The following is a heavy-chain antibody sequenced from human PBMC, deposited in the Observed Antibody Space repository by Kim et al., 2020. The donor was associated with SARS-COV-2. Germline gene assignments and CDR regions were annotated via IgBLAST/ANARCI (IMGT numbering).Heavy chain of an antibody. Sequence: SETLSLTCTVSGGSISSSSYYWGWIRQPPGKGLEWIGSTYYSGSTYYNPSLKSRVTISVDTSKNQFSLKLSSVTAADTAVYYCATKNIAARLSFDYWGQGTLVTVSS. J-gene: IGHJ4*02. CDR2: TYYSGST. D-gene: IGHD6-6*01. V-gene: IGHV4-39*01. CDR3: ATKNIAARLSFDY. CDR1: GGSISSSSYY.